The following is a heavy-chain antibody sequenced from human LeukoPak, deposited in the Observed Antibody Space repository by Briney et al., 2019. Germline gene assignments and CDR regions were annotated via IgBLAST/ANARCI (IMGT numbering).Heavy chain of an antibody. CDR3: AKSTPRTYGGNPYYFDY. J-gene: IGHJ4*02. Sequence: GGFLRLSCAASGFTFSSYAMSWVRQAPGKGLEWVSAISGSGGSTYYADSVKGRFTISRDNSKNTLYLQMNSLRAEDTAVYYCAKSTPRTYGGNPYYFDYWGQGTLVTVSS. V-gene: IGHV3-23*01. D-gene: IGHD4-23*01. CDR2: ISGSGGST. CDR1: GFTFSSYA.